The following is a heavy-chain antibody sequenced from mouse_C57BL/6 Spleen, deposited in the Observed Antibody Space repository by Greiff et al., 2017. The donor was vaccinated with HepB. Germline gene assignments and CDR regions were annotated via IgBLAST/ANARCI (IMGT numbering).Heavy chain of an antibody. CDR2: INYDGSST. J-gene: IGHJ4*01. CDR1: GFTFSDYY. V-gene: IGHV5-16*01. CDR3: ARDDYGSSYAMDY. Sequence: DVQLVESEGGLVQPGSSMKLSCTASGFTFSDYYMAWVRQVPEKGLEWVANINYDGSSTYYLDSLKSRFIISRDNAKNILYLQMSSLKSEDTATYYCARDDYGSSYAMDYWGQGTSVTVSS. D-gene: IGHD1-1*01.